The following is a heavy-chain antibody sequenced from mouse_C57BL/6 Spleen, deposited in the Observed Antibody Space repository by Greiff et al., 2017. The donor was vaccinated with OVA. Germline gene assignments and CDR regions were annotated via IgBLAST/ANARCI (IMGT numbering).Heavy chain of an antibody. J-gene: IGHJ2*01. V-gene: IGHV1-69*01. CDR2: IDPSDSYT. D-gene: IGHD1-1*01. CDR1: GYTFTSYW. CDR3: ARRGTTVVARRDLDY. Sequence: QVQLKQSGAELVMPGASVKLSCKASGYTFTSYWMHWVKQRPGQGLEWIGEIDPSDSYTNYNQKFKGKSTLTVDKSSSTAYMQLSSLTSEDSAVYYCARRGTTVVARRDLDYWGQGTTLTVSS.